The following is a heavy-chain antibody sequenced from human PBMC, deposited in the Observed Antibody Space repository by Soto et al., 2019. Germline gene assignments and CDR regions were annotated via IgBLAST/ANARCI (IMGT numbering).Heavy chain of an antibody. D-gene: IGHD2-2*01. CDR3: TSGILVVRAPGRPYYYYMDV. V-gene: IGHV3-15*01. CDR1: GFTFSNAW. Sequence: GGSLRLSCAASGFTFSNAWMSWVRQAPGKGLEWVGRIKSKTDGGTTDYAAPVKGRFTISRDDSKNTLYLQMNSLKTEDTAVYYCTSGILVVRAPGRPYYYYMDVWGKGTTVTVSS. J-gene: IGHJ6*03. CDR2: IKSKTDGGTT.